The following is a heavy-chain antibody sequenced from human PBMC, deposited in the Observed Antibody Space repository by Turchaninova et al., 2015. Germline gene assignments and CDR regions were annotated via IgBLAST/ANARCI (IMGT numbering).Heavy chain of an antibody. J-gene: IGHJ4*02. V-gene: IGHV4-34*01. CDR2: INHSGST. D-gene: IGHD7-27*01. CDR1: GGSFSGYS. Sequence: QVQLQQWGAGLLKPPETLSLACAVYGGSFSGYSWCWIRQPPGKGVEWIGEINHSGSTNYNPSLKSRVTISVDTSKNQFSLKLSSVTAADTAVYYCARGRGLGYFDYWGQGTLVTVSS. CDR3: ARGRGLGYFDY.